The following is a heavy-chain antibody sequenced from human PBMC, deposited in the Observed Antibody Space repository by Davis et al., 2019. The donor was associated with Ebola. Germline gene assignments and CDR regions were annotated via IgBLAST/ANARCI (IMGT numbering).Heavy chain of an antibody. D-gene: IGHD1-14*01. CDR3: ARVREPHYYYYGMDV. Sequence: SVKVSCKASGYTFTSYYMHWVRQAPGQGLEWMGGIIPIFGTANYAQKFQGRVTITADKSTSTAYMELSSLRSEDTAVYYCARVREPHYYYYGMDVWGQGTTVTVSS. CDR2: IIPIFGTA. V-gene: IGHV1-69*06. J-gene: IGHJ6*02. CDR1: GYTFTSYY.